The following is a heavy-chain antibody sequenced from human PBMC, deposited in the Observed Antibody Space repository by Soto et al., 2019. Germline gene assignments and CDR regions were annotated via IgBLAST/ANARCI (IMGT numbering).Heavy chain of an antibody. J-gene: IGHJ5*02. CDR3: ARGGMIVVVIPFDP. Sequence: ASVKVSCKASGYTFTGYYIHWVREAPGQGLEWMGWINPNSGGTNYAQKFQGRVTMTRDTSISTAYMELSRLRSDDTAVYYCARGGMIVVVIPFDPWGQGTLVTVSS. CDR1: GYTFTGYY. D-gene: IGHD3-22*01. CDR2: INPNSGGT. V-gene: IGHV1-2*02.